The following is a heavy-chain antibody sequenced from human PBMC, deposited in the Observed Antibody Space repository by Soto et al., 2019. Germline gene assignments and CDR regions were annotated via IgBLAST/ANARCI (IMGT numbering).Heavy chain of an antibody. V-gene: IGHV1-18*01. CDR1: GYTFTNFG. CDR2: ISAYSGNT. J-gene: IGHJ4*02. CDR3: ARGGTPIDD. D-gene: IGHD3-16*01. Sequence: QVQLVQSGAEVKKPGASVKVSCKASGYTFTNFGIICVRQATGQGLEWMGWISAYSGNTNYAQKFQGRVPMTTDTSTSTAYMAVRSLRFDDTAVYYCARGGTPIDDWGQGTLVTVSS.